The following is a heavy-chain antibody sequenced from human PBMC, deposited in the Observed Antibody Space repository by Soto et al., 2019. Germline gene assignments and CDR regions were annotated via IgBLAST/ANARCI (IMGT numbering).Heavy chain of an antibody. CDR1: AFTFRIYA. CDR3: AKDGGYGAFDF. CDR2: IGGSGGAA. J-gene: IGHJ4*02. D-gene: IGHD1-26*01. Sequence: GSLRLFCEDSAFTFRIYAMDWVRQAPGKGLEWVSAIGGSGGAAYYADSVKGRFTISRDDSKNTLYLQMNSLRAEDTTVYYCAKDGGYGAFDFWGQGTPVTVSS. V-gene: IGHV3-23*01.